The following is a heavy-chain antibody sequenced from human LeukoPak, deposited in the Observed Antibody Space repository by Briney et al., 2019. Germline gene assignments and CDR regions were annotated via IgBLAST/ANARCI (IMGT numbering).Heavy chain of an antibody. V-gene: IGHV1-2*02. Sequence: ASVKVSCKTSGFTFTGYYIHWVRQAPGQRPEWLGWINPSSGGTDYAQKFQGRLTMTRDTSISTAYMELNSLRFDDTATYCMRDWVDYWNDYWGQGTLVTVSS. D-gene: IGHD1-1*01. CDR2: INPSSGGT. CDR3: RDWVDYWNDY. J-gene: IGHJ4*02. CDR1: GFTFTGYY.